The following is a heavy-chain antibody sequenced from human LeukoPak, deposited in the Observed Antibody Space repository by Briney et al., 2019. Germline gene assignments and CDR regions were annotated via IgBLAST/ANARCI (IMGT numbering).Heavy chain of an antibody. CDR1: GYTFTSYG. CDR2: ISAYNGNT. J-gene: IGHJ4*02. V-gene: IGHV1-18*01. D-gene: IGHD6-13*01. Sequence: GASVKVSCKASGYTFTSYGISWVRQAPGQGLEWMGWISAYNGNTNYAQKLQGRVTMTTDTSTSTAYMELRSLRSDDTAVYYCARDWKSIAAAGRSYVFDYWGQGTLVTVSS. CDR3: ARDWKSIAAAGRSYVFDY.